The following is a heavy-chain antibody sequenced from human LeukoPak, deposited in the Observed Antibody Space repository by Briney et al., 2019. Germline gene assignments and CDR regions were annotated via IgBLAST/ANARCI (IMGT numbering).Heavy chain of an antibody. Sequence: ETLSLTCAVYGGSFSNYYWSWIRQPPGKGLEWIGEINDSGRINYNPSLMSRVTVSVDTPKNQFSLRLTSVTATDTAVYYCARRWNYGRNYYIDVWGNGATVSVSS. CDR1: GGSFSNYY. CDR2: INDSGRI. J-gene: IGHJ6*03. CDR3: ARRWNYGRNYYIDV. D-gene: IGHD1-7*01. V-gene: IGHV4-34*01.